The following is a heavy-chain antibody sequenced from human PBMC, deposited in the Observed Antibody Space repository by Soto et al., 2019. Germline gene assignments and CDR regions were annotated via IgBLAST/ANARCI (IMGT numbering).Heavy chain of an antibody. CDR1: GGSTSSYY. CDR3: ARRYGYSFDY. Sequence: PSETLSLTCTVSGGSTSSYYWSWIRQPPGKGLEWIGYIYYGGSTNYNPSLKSRVTISVDTSKNQFSLKLSSVTAADTAVYYCARRYGYSFDYWGQGTLVTVSS. D-gene: IGHD1-1*01. V-gene: IGHV4-59*08. J-gene: IGHJ4*02. CDR2: IYYGGST.